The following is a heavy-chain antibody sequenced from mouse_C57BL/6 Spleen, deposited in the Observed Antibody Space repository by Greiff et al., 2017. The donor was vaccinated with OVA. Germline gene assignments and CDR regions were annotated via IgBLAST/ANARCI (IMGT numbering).Heavy chain of an antibody. Sequence: QVQLQQSGPGLVQPSQSLSITCTVSGFSLTSYGVHWVRQSPGKGLEWLGVIWRGGSTDYNAAFMSRLSITKDNSKSQVFFKMNSMQADDTAIYYCAKKEEFGGYYAMDYWGQGTSVTVSS. V-gene: IGHV2-5*01. CDR1: GFSLTSYG. J-gene: IGHJ4*01. CDR3: AKKEEFGGYYAMDY. CDR2: IWRGGST.